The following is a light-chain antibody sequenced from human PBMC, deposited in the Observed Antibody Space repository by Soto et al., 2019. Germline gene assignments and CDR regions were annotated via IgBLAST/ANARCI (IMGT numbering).Light chain of an antibody. J-gene: IGKJ1*01. V-gene: IGKV1-5*03. CDR1: QTISSW. Sequence: DIPMTQPPSTLSGSVGDRVTITCRASQTISSWLAWYQQKPGKAPKLLIYKASTLKSGVPSRLRGSGSGTELALTISSLQPDDFATYYCQHYNSYSEAFGQGTKVELK. CDR3: QHYNSYSEA. CDR2: KAS.